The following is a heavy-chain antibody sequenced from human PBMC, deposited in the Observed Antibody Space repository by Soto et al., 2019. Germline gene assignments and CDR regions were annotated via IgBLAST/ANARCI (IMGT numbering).Heavy chain of an antibody. CDR3: AREFRGSTYYCKGRDYYYYMDV. D-gene: IGHD3-10*01. CDR2: IYYSGST. CDR1: GGSISSGGYY. V-gene: IGHV4-31*03. J-gene: IGHJ6*03. Sequence: PSETLSLTCTVSGGSISSGGYYWSWIRQHPGKGLEWIGYIYYSGSTYYKPSLKSRVTISVDTSKNQFSLKLSSVTAADTAVYYCAREFRGSTYYCKGRDYYYYMDVWGKGTTVTVSS.